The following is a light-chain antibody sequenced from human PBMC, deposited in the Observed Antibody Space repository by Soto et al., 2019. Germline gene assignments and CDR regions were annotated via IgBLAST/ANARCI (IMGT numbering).Light chain of an antibody. Sequence: EIILTQSPETMTLSPGERATLSCMASQTVSSNYLAWCQQRPGQAPRLLIYGASTRAAGIPDRFSGSGSGTDFTLTITRLEPEDSAVYFCQQYNNWPRTFGQGTKVDI. CDR2: GAS. CDR1: QTVSSNY. CDR3: QQYNNWPRT. J-gene: IGKJ1*01. V-gene: IGKV3-20*01.